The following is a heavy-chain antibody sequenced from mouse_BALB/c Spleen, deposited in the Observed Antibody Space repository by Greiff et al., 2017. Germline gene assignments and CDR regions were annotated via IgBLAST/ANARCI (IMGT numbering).Heavy chain of an antibody. V-gene: IGHV5-4*02. CDR3: ARDGPFITTPWFAY. D-gene: IGHD1-1*01. CDR2: ISDGGSYT. Sequence: EVKVVESGGGLVKPGGSLKLSCAASGFTFSDYYMYWVRQTPEKRLEWVATISDGGSYTYYPDSVKGRFTISRDNAKNNLYLQMSSLKSEDTAMYYCARDGPFITTPWFAYWGQGTLVTVSA. J-gene: IGHJ3*01. CDR1: GFTFSDYY.